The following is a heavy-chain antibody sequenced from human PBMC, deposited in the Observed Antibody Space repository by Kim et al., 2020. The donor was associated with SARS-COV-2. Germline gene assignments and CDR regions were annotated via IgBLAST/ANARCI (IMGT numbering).Heavy chain of an antibody. CDR2: INAGNGNT. CDR1: GYTFTSYA. Sequence: ASVKVSCKASGYTFTSYAMHWVRQAPGQRLEWMGWINAGNGNTKYSQKFQGRVTITRDTSASTAYMELSSLRSEDTAVYYCARAHVRRYFDWLGYGMDVWGQGTTVTVSS. D-gene: IGHD3-9*01. V-gene: IGHV1-3*01. CDR3: ARAHVRRYFDWLGYGMDV. J-gene: IGHJ6*02.